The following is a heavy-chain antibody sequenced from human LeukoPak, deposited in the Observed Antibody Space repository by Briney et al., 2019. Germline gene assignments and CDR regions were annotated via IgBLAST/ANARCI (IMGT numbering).Heavy chain of an antibody. D-gene: IGHD1-26*01. CDR2: ISSSSSYI. V-gene: IGHV3-21*04. CDR3: AKTRIVGATIDY. J-gene: IGHJ4*02. Sequence: PGGSLRLSCAASGFTFNAFGMNWVRQAPGKGLEWVSSISSSSSYIYYADSVKGRFTISRDYAKNSLYLQMNSLRAEDTAVYYCAKTRIVGATIDYWGQGTLVTVSS. CDR1: GFTFNAFG.